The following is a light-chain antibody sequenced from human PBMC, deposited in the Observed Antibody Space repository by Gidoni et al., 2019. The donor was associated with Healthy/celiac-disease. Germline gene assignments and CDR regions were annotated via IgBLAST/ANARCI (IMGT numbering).Light chain of an antibody. CDR1: QDISNY. J-gene: IGKJ4*01. V-gene: IGKV1-33*01. Sequence: EIQMTQSPSSLSASVGDRVTITCQASQDISNYLNWYQQKPGQAPKLLIYDASNLATGVPSRFSGSGSGTDFTFTISSLQPEDIATYYCQQYDNLPLTFGGGTKVEIK. CDR3: QQYDNLPLT. CDR2: DAS.